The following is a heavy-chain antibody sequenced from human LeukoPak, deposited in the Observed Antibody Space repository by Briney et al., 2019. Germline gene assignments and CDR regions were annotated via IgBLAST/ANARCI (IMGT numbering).Heavy chain of an antibody. CDR3: ARDTKRSRARWENLGFDP. V-gene: IGHV1-18*01. J-gene: IGHJ5*02. CDR1: GYTFTTYG. Sequence: GASVKVSCKASGYTFTTYGFTWVRQAPGQGLEWMGWISAYNGNTHYAQKLQGRVTMTTDTSTSTVYMELRSLRSDDTAVYYCARDTKRSRARWENLGFDPWGQGTLVTVSS. D-gene: IGHD1-26*01. CDR2: ISAYNGNT.